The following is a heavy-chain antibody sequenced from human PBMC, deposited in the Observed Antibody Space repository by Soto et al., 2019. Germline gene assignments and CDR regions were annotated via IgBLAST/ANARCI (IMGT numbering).Heavy chain of an antibody. J-gene: IGHJ4*02. CDR2: MNPNTGNS. Sequence: VASVKVFCKASGYTFTSYDIYWVRQATGQGLEWMGWMNPNTGNSGYAQKFQGRVTMTSDTSISTAHMELSSLRSEDTAVYYCARRAETNGWNGFGADKYYFDFWGQGTLVTVSS. CDR3: ARRAETNGWNGFGADKYYFDF. D-gene: IGHD1-1*01. V-gene: IGHV1-8*01. CDR1: GYTFTSYD.